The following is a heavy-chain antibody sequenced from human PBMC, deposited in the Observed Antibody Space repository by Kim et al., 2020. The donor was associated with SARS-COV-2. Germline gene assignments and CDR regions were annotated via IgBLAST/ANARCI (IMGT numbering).Heavy chain of an antibody. CDR3: ARDRVDYYDSSGYCFDY. Sequence: LKSRVTISVDKSKNQFSLKLSSVTAADTAVYYCARDRVDYYDSSGYCFDYWGQGTLVTVSS. J-gene: IGHJ4*02. D-gene: IGHD3-22*01. V-gene: IGHV4-4*02.